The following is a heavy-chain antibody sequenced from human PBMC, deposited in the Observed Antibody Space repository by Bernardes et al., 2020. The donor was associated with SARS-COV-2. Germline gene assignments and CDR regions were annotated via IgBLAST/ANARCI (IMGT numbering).Heavy chain of an antibody. CDR2: IYYSGST. V-gene: IGHV4-31*03. CDR3: ARAPFYDSSGYVHFDY. Sequence: SETLSLTCTVSGGSISSGGYYWSWIRQHPGKGLEWIGYIYYSGSTYYNPSLKSRVTISVDTSKNQFSLKLSSVTAADTAVYYCARAPFYDSSGYVHFDYWGQGTLVTVSS. J-gene: IGHJ4*02. D-gene: IGHD3-22*01. CDR1: GGSISSGGYY.